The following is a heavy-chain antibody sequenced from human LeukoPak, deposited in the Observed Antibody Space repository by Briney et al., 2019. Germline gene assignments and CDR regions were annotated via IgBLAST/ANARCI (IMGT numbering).Heavy chain of an antibody. Sequence: PSETLSLTCTVSGGSISSGGYYWSWIRQHPGKGLEWIGYIYYSGSTNYNPSLKSRVTISVDTSKNQFSLKLSSVTAADTAVYYCARQIGSGNWLSSYYFDYWGQGTLVTVSS. V-gene: IGHV4-61*08. D-gene: IGHD3-9*01. CDR2: IYYSGST. CDR1: GGSISSGGYY. CDR3: ARQIGSGNWLSSYYFDY. J-gene: IGHJ4*02.